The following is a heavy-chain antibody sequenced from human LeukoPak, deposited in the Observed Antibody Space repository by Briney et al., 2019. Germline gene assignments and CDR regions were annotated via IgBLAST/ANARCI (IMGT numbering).Heavy chain of an antibody. V-gene: IGHV4-61*02. CDR3: AWQGTYDSSGDGAFDI. CDR2: IYTSGST. D-gene: IGHD3-22*01. Sequence: SETLSLTCTVSGGSISSGSYHWSWIRQPAGKGLEWIGRIYTSGSTNYNPSLKSRVTISVNTSKNQFSLKLSSVTAADAAVYYCAWQGTYDSSGDGAFDIWGQGTMVTVSS. J-gene: IGHJ3*02. CDR1: GGSISSGSYH.